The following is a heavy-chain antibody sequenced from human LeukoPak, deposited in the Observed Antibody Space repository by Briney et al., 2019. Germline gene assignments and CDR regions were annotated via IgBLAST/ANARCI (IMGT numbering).Heavy chain of an antibody. CDR3: ARGYVHAFDL. CDR1: GFGFSGYD. Sequence: PGGSLRLSCVASGFGFSGYDMHWVRQPTGKGLEWVSAIGIAGDTYYPGSVKGRFTMSRENAKNSSYLQMNSLRAGDTAVYYCARGYVHAFDLWGQGTMVTVSS. J-gene: IGHJ3*01. V-gene: IGHV3-13*04. CDR2: IGIAGDT. D-gene: IGHD3-16*01.